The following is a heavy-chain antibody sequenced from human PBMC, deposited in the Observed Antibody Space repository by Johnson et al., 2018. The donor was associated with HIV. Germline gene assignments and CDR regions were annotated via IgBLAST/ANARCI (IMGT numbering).Heavy chain of an antibody. V-gene: IGHV3-20*04. CDR3: ARPIFGVVSSPVDAFGV. D-gene: IGHD3-3*01. CDR1: GFTFDDFG. Sequence: VQLVESGGGVVQPGRSLRLSCAASGFTFDDFGMSWVRQAPGKGLEWVSGLNWNGGTTFYADAVKGRFTISRDNAKNSLYLQMNSLRAEDTALYYCARPIFGVVSSPVDAFGVWGQGTMVTVSS. CDR2: LNWNGGTT. J-gene: IGHJ3*01.